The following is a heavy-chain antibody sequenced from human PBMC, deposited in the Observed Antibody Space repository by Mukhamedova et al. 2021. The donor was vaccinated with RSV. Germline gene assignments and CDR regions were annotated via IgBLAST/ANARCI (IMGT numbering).Heavy chain of an antibody. V-gene: IGHV3-30-3*01. CDR2: ISYDGTNI. CDR3: VRDYTVMEFGDS. D-gene: IGHD3-16*01. J-gene: IGHJ4*02. CDR1: TFSAFA. Sequence: TFSAFAMHWVRQAPGKGLEWVAVISYDGTNIYYTDSVKGRFTISRDNSKNTLYLQMNSLKTEDTAVYYCVRDYTVMEFGDSWGQG.